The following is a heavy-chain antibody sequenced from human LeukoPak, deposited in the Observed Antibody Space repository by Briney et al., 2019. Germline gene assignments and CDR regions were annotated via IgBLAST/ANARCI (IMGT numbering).Heavy chain of an antibody. D-gene: IGHD2-2*01. Sequence: SETLSLTCTVSGGSISSGGYYWSWIRQHPGKGLEWIGYIYYSGSTYYNPSLKSRVTISVDTSKNQFSLKLSSVTAADTAVYYCARELRYCSSTSCYRYYYYYYMDVWGKGTTVTVSS. CDR1: GGSISSGGYY. CDR2: IYYSGST. V-gene: IGHV4-31*03. J-gene: IGHJ6*03. CDR3: ARELRYCSSTSCYRYYYYYYMDV.